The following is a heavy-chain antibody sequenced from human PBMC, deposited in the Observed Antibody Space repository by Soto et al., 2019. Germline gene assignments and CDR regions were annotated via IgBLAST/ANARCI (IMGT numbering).Heavy chain of an antibody. CDR3: ARHASYEGSFDP. D-gene: IGHD5-12*01. CDR2: MYYSGST. J-gene: IGHJ5*02. V-gene: IGHV4-59*08. Sequence: SETLSLTCTVSGGSITTYYWSWIRQSPGKGLEWIAYMYYSGSTDYNPSLKSRVTISVDTSKNQFSLKLTSVTAADTAVYYCARHASYEGSFDPWARESWSPSPQ. CDR1: GGSITTYY.